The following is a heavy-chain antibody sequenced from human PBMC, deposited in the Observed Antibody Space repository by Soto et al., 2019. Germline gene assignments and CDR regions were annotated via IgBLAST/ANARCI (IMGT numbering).Heavy chain of an antibody. CDR3: ARVRGYSGYEYYYYGMDV. CDR2: TYYRSKWYN. V-gene: IGHV6-1*01. Sequence: QTLSLTCVISGDSVSSNSAAWNWIRQSPSRGLEWLGRTYYRSKWYNDYAVSVKSRITINPDTSKNQFSLQLNSVTPEDTAVYYCARVRGYSGYEYYYYGMDVWGQGTTVTVSS. J-gene: IGHJ6*02. D-gene: IGHD5-12*01. CDR1: GDSVSSNSAA.